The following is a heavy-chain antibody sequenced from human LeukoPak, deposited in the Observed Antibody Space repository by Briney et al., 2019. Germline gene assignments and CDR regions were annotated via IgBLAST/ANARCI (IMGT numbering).Heavy chain of an antibody. CDR1: GGSISSYY. CDR3: ARTPVPLWFGELLYFDY. CDR2: IYNGDT. D-gene: IGHD3-10*01. V-gene: IGHV4-59*01. J-gene: IGHJ4*02. Sequence: SETLSLTCTVSGGSISSYYWGWIRQPPGKGLEWIGYIYNGDTNYNPSLKSRVTISVDTSRNQFSLKLSSVTAADTAVYYCARTPVPLWFGELLYFDYWGQGTLVTVSS.